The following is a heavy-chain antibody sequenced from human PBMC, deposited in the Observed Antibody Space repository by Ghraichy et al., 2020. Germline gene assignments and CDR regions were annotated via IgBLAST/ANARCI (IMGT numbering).Heavy chain of an antibody. J-gene: IGHJ6*02. Sequence: AGSLRLSCAASGFPFRIYTMNWVRQAPGKGLEWVSYISSTSSAIFYADSVKGRFTISRDNANNSLYLHINSLRAEDTAVYFCARDLYGGYGMDVWGQGTTVTVSS. CDR1: GFPFRIYT. CDR2: ISSTSSAI. D-gene: IGHD4-23*01. V-gene: IGHV3-48*01. CDR3: ARDLYGGYGMDV.